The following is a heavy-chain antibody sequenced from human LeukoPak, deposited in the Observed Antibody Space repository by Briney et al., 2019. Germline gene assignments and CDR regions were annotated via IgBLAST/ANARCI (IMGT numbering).Heavy chain of an antibody. Sequence: EASETLSLTCTVSGGSISSYYWSWIRQPPGKGLEWIGYIYYSGSTNYNPSLKSRVTISVDTSKNQFSLKLSSVTAADTAVYYCARRSSSWYYFDYWGQGTLVTVSS. V-gene: IGHV4-59*08. CDR3: ARRSSSWYYFDY. CDR2: IYYSGST. CDR1: GGSISSYY. D-gene: IGHD6-13*01. J-gene: IGHJ4*02.